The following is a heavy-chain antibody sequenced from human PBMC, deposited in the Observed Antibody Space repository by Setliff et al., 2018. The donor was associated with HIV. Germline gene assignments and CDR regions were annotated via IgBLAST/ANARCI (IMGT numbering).Heavy chain of an antibody. J-gene: IGHJ6*03. D-gene: IGHD6-13*01. CDR2: IYYSGST. Sequence: SETLSLTCTVSGASISSRSYYWAWIRQPPGKGLEWIGTIYYSGSTYYNPSLKSRLTISVDTSKNQFSLKLSSVTAADTAVYYCARAPRYSSSWYGDYHYYMDVWGKGTTVTVSS. V-gene: IGHV4-39*07. CDR1: GASISSRSYY. CDR3: ARAPRYSSSWYGDYHYYMDV.